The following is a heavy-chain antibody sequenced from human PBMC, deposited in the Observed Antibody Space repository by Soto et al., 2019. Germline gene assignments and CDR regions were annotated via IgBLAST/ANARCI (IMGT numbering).Heavy chain of an antibody. D-gene: IGHD6-19*01. CDR3: ARERESGWSGGYFDY. J-gene: IGHJ4*02. V-gene: IGHV3-7*01. Sequence: EVQLVESGGGLVQPGGSLRLSCAASGFTFSSYWMSWVRQAPGKGLEWVANIKQDGSEKYYVDSVKGRFTISRDNAKNSLYLQMNSLRAEDTAVYYCARERESGWSGGYFDYWGRGTLVTVSS. CDR2: IKQDGSEK. CDR1: GFTFSSYW.